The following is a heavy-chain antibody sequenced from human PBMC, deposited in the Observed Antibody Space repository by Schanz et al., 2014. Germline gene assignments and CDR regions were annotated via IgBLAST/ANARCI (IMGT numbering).Heavy chain of an antibody. CDR1: GITLSGYG. D-gene: IGHD2-2*01. J-gene: IGHJ6*04. Sequence: VQLVESGGGVVQPGRSLRLSCAASGITLSGYGLHWVRQAPGKGLEWISYISFSGNTIYYADSVKGRFTISRDNAKNSVFLQMNRLRAEDTAVYFCARDLSSLIQGDVWGKGTTVTVSS. CDR3: ARDLSSLIQGDV. CDR2: ISFSGNTI. V-gene: IGHV3-48*01.